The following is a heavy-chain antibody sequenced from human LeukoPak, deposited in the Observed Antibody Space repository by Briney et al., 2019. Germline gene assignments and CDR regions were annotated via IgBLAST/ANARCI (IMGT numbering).Heavy chain of an antibody. V-gene: IGHV1-18*01. CDR3: ARVSIGGIVATIPSFDY. J-gene: IGHJ4*02. D-gene: IGHD5-12*01. CDR2: ISAYNGNT. CDR1: GYTFTSYG. Sequence: GASVKVSCKASGYTFTSYGISWVRQAPGQGLEWMGWISAYNGNTNYAQKLQGRVTMTTDKSTSTAYMELRSLRSDDTAVYYCARVSIGGIVATIPSFDYWGQGTLVTVSS.